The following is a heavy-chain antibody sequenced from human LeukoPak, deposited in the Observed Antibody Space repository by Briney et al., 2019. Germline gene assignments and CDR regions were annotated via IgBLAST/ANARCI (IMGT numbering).Heavy chain of an antibody. CDR3: ARAFDYYFDY. D-gene: IGHD2-21*01. V-gene: IGHV4-34*01. CDR1: GGSFSDYY. J-gene: IGHJ4*02. CDR2: INYRGTT. Sequence: PSETLSLTCAVYGGSFSDYYWVWIRQPPGKGLEWIAEINYRGTTNYSPSLKSRVSISVDTSNRHFSLKLSSVTAADTAVYYCARAFDYYFDYWSQGTLVTVSS.